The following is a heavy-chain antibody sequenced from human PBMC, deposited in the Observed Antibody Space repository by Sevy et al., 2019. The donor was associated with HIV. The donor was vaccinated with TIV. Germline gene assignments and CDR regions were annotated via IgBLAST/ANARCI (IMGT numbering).Heavy chain of an antibody. CDR3: AREVEMATITEGY. D-gene: IGHD5-12*01. CDR1: GFTFSSYW. CDR2: IKQDGSEK. V-gene: IGHV3-7*03. J-gene: IGHJ4*02. Sequence: GGSLRLSCAASGFTFSSYWMSWVRRAPGKGLEWVANIKQDGSEKDYVDSVKGRFTISRDNAKNSLYLQMNSLRAEDTAVYYCAREVEMATITEGYWGQGTLVTVSS.